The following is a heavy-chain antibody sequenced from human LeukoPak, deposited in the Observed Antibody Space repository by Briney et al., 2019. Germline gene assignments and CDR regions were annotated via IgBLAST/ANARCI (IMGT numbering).Heavy chain of an antibody. CDR3: ARHLIAAAAFYY. CDR1: GDSVSSNSAA. V-gene: IGHV6-1*01. Sequence: SQTLSLTCAISGDSVSSNSAAWNWIRQSPSRGLEWLGRTYYRSKWYNDYAVSVKSRITINPDTSKNQFSLKLSSVTAADTAVYYCARHLIAAAAFYYWGQGTLVTVSS. D-gene: IGHD6-13*01. CDR2: TYYRSKWYN. J-gene: IGHJ4*02.